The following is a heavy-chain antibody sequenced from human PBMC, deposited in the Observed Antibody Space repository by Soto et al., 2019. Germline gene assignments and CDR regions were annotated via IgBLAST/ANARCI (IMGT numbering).Heavy chain of an antibody. V-gene: IGHV3-23*01. CDR2: ISGSGGTP. D-gene: IGHD3-22*01. Sequence: EVQLLESGGGLVQPGGSLRLSCAASGFTFSSYAMSWVRQAPGKGLEWVSGISGSGGTPYYADSVKGRFTISRDNSKNTLYLQMNSLRAEDTAVYTCATYYYDRSGNFSPLDAFDIWGQGTMVSVSS. CDR3: ATYYYDRSGNFSPLDAFDI. CDR1: GFTFSSYA. J-gene: IGHJ3*02.